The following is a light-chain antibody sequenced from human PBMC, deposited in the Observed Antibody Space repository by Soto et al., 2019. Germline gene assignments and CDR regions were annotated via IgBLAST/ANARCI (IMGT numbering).Light chain of an antibody. Sequence: DVVMTQSPLSLPVTLGQPASISCRSSQSLVYSDGNTYLNWFQQMPGQSPRRLIYKVSNRDSGDPDRFGASGSGTDFTLKISRVVAEDVGVSYCMQGTPCPPGTVGQGTKLEIK. CDR2: KVS. V-gene: IGKV2-30*01. CDR3: MQGTPCPPGT. J-gene: IGKJ2*01. CDR1: QSLVYSDGNTY.